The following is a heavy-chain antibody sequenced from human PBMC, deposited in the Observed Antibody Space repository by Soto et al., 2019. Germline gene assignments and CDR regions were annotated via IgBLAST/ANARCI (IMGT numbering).Heavy chain of an antibody. Sequence: PGGSLRLSCAASGFTFSDYYMSWIRQAPGKGLEWVSYISSSSSYTNYADSVKGRFTISRDNAKNSLYLQMNSLRAEDTAVYYCAGGRNYDFWSGYKTFDYWGQGTLVTVSS. V-gene: IGHV3-11*06. D-gene: IGHD3-3*01. J-gene: IGHJ4*02. CDR3: AGGRNYDFWSGYKTFDY. CDR1: GFTFSDYY. CDR2: ISSSSSYT.